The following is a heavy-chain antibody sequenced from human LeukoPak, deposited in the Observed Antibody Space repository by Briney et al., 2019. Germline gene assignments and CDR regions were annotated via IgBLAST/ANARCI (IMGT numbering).Heavy chain of an antibody. CDR1: GFTFSSYW. J-gene: IGHJ6*03. CDR3: ARENDFWSGYNYYYYYTDV. CDR2: IKQDGSEK. D-gene: IGHD3-3*01. Sequence: PGGSLRLSCAASGFTFSSYWMSWVRQAPGKGLEWVANIKQDGSEKYYVDSVKGRFTISRDNAKNSLYLQMNSLRAEDTAVYYCARENDFWSGYNYYYYYTDVWGKGTTVTVSS. V-gene: IGHV3-7*01.